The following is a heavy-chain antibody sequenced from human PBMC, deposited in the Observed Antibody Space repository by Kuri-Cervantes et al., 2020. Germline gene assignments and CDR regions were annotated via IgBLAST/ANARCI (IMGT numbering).Heavy chain of an antibody. D-gene: IGHD2-15*01. J-gene: IGHJ4*02. CDR3: ARSKPGYCSGGSCSYYFDY. Sequence: SETLSLTCTVSGGSISSGYYWGWIRQPPGKGLEWIGSIYHSGSTYYNPSLKSRVTISVDTSKNQFSLKLSSVTAADTAVYYCARSKPGYCSGGSCSYYFDYWGQGTLVTVSS. V-gene: IGHV4-38-2*02. CDR1: GGSISSGYY. CDR2: IYHSGST.